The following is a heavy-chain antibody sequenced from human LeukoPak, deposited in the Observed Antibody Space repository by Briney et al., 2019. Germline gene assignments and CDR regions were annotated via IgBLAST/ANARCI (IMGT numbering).Heavy chain of an antibody. J-gene: IGHJ4*02. D-gene: IGHD5-18*01. V-gene: IGHV3-15*01. CDR1: GFTFSNAW. CDR2: IKSKTDGGTT. Sequence: GGSLRLSCAASGFTFSNAWMSWVRQAPGKGLEWVGRIKSKTDGGTTDYAAPVKGRFTISRDDSKNTLYLQMNSLRAEDTAVYYCAKGGIQLWLYDYWGQGTLVTVSS. CDR3: AKGGIQLWLYDY.